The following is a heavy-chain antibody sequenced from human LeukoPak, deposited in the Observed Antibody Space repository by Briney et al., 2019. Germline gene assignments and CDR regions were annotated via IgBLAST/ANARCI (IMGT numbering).Heavy chain of an antibody. D-gene: IGHD3-9*01. CDR2: IKHDGGDK. V-gene: IGHV3-7*03. CDR1: GFTFSNYW. CDR3: ARGGNYDILTGYIFDY. Sequence: QPGGSLRLSCAASGFTFSNYWMSWVRQAPGKGLEWVANIKHDGGDKHYVDSVKGRFTTARDSAKNSLNLQMNSLRAEDTAVYYCARGGNYDILTGYIFDYWGQGTLVTVSS. J-gene: IGHJ4*02.